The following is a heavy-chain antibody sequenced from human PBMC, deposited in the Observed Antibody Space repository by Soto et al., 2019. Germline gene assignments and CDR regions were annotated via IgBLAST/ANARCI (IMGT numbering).Heavy chain of an antibody. D-gene: IGHD6-13*01. V-gene: IGHV4-61*01. CDR3: ARYSSSWYYFDY. CDR2: IYYSGST. J-gene: IGHJ4*02. Sequence: PSETLSLTCTVSGGSVSSGSYYWSWIRQPPGKGLEWIGYIYYSGSTNYNPSLKSRVTISVDTSKNQFSLKLSSVTAADTAVYYCARYSSSWYYFDYWGQGTLVT. CDR1: GGSVSSGSYY.